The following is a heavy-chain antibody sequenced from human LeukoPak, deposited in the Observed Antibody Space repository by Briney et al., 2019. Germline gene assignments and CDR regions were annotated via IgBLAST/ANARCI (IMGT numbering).Heavy chain of an antibody. CDR2: IHTSGTT. J-gene: IGHJ5*02. CDR1: GGSISSGSYY. Sequence: SQTLSLTRTVSGGSISSGSYYWTWIRQPAGKGLEWIGRIHTSGTTGYSPSLKSRVTISLDTSKNLFSLRLSSVTAADTAVYYCTRAAKMRFLEWFPFDPWGQGTLVTVSS. CDR3: TRAAKMRFLEWFPFDP. D-gene: IGHD3-3*01. V-gene: IGHV4-61*02.